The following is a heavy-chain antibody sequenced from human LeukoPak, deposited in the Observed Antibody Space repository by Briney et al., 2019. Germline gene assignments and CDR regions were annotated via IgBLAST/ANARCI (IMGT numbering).Heavy chain of an antibody. J-gene: IGHJ4*02. Sequence: PSETLSLTCTVSGGSISSGGYYWSWIRQHPGKGLEWIGYIYYSGSTYYNPSLKSRVTISVDTSKNQFSLKLSSVTAADTAVYYYARDLEGSLDYWGQGTLVTVSS. V-gene: IGHV4-31*03. CDR3: ARDLEGSLDY. CDR2: IYYSGST. D-gene: IGHD3-3*01. CDR1: GGSISSGGYY.